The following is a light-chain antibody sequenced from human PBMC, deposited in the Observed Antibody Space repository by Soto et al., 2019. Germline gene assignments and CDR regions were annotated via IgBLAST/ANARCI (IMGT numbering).Light chain of an antibody. Sequence: AIRMTQSPSSFSASTGDRVTITCRASQGISSYLAWYQQKPGKAPKLLIYAASTLQSGVPSRFSGSGSGTDFTLTISCLQSEHFATYYCQQYYSYSWTFGQGTKVEIK. J-gene: IGKJ1*01. CDR1: QGISSY. CDR3: QQYYSYSWT. CDR2: AAS. V-gene: IGKV1-8*01.